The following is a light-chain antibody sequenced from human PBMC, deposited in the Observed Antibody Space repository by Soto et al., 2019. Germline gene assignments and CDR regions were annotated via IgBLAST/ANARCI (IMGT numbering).Light chain of an antibody. CDR1: QSVSSN. Sequence: IVLTHSPATLSVSPWYRSTLSFRASQSVSSNLAWYQQKPGQAPSLLIYGASTRATGVPARFSGSGSGTEFTLTISSLMSDDSAVYYCQQYNGWPTFGQGTKVDIK. J-gene: IGKJ1*01. CDR2: GAS. CDR3: QQYNGWPT. V-gene: IGKV3-15*01.